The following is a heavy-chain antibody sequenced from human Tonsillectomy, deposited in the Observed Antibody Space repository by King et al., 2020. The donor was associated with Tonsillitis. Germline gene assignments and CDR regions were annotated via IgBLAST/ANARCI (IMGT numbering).Heavy chain of an antibody. V-gene: IGHV4-59*12. CDR2: VYYSGTT. J-gene: IGHJ6*03. Sequence: QLQESGPGLVKPSETLSLTCKVSGASINNYYWRWIRQPPGKGLDRIGYVYYSGTTNYNPSLRSRVSISVDTSKTQFSLRLTSVTAADTAVYYCARDHSYYYMDVWGKGTTVTVSS. CDR1: GASINNYY. CDR3: ARDHSYYYMDV.